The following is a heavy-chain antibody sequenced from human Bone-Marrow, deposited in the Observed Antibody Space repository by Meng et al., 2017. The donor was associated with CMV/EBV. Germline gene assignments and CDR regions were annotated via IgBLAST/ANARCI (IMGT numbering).Heavy chain of an antibody. V-gene: IGHV3-13*01. CDR3: AREVSNAFDI. D-gene: IGHD2-8*01. CDR2: IGTAGDT. Sequence: GESLKISCAASGFTSSSYDMHWVRQATGKGLEWVSAIGTAGDTYYPGSVKGRFTISRENAKNSLYLQMNSLRAGDTAVYYCAREVSNAFDIWGQGTMATVSS. CDR1: GFTSSSYD. J-gene: IGHJ3*02.